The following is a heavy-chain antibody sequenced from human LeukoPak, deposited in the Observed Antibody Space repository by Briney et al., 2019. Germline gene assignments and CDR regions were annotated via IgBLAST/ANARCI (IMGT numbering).Heavy chain of an antibody. CDR3: ARRNILTEGEAFDI. CDR1: VGSISSYY. V-gene: IGHV4-59*08. D-gene: IGHD3-9*01. Sequence: PSETLSLTCAVSVGSISSYYWTWIRQPPGKGLEWIGYIYNSGSTNYNPSLRSRVTISVDASKNQFSLKLNSVTAADTAVYYCARRNILTEGEAFDIWGQGTLVTVSS. CDR2: IYNSGST. J-gene: IGHJ3*02.